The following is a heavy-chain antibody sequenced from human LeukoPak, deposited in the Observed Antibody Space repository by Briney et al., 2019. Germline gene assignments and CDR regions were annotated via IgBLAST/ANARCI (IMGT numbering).Heavy chain of an antibody. CDR2: INPYSGGT. Sequence: GASVKVSCKASGYTITGDYMHWVRQAPGQGLEWMGWINPYSGGTNYAQKFQGRVTMTRDTSISTAYMELSRLRSDDTAVYYCASPITIFGVVNPLDYWGQGTLVTVSS. CDR3: ASPITIFGVVNPLDY. D-gene: IGHD3-3*01. J-gene: IGHJ4*02. V-gene: IGHV1-2*02. CDR1: GYTITGDY.